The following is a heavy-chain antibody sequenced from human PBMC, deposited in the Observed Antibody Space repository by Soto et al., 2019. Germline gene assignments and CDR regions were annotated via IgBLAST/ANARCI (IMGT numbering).Heavy chain of an antibody. V-gene: IGHV4-39*01. CDR2: IHYSGST. CDR1: GGSISISTYR. J-gene: IGHJ4*02. D-gene: IGHD3-10*01. CDR3: AIHPHGRFGEFYFDY. Sequence: QLQLQESGPGLVKPSETLSLTCTVSGGSISISTYRWGWIRQPPGKGLQWIGSIHYSGSTYYNPSLKIRVTISVDTSKNQFSLKLSSVTAADTAVYYCAIHPHGRFGEFYFDYWGQGTLVTVSS.